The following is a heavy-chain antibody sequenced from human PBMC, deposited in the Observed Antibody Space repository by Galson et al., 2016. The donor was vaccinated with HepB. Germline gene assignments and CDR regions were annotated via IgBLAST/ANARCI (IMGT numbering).Heavy chain of an antibody. CDR2: ISYDGNNK. Sequence: SLRLSCAASGFSFTSYSMNWVRQAPGKGLEWVTIISYDGNNKYYADSVEGRFTISRDNSKNTLYLQMNSLRAEDTAVYYCAREQGKWLQAQYYFDFWGHGILVTVSS. D-gene: IGHD5-24*01. CDR1: GFSFTSYS. V-gene: IGHV3-30*03. CDR3: AREQGKWLQAQYYFDF. J-gene: IGHJ4*01.